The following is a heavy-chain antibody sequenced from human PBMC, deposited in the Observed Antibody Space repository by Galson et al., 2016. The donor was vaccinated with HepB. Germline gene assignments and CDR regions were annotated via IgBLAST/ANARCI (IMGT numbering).Heavy chain of an antibody. CDR2: INWNSGTV. J-gene: IGHJ4*02. CDR1: GFTFDDYA. CDR3: ARDPYQWPSKYYFDY. Sequence: SLRLSCAASGFTFDDYAMHWVRHAPGKGLEWVAGINWNSGTVFYADSVKGRFTISRDNNKNSVYLQMDTLSVEDTAFYFCARDPYQWPSKYYFDYWGQGALVTVSS. D-gene: IGHD2-2*01. V-gene: IGHV3-9*01.